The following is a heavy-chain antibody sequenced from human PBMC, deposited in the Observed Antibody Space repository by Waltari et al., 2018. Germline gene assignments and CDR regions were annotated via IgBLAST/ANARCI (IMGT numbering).Heavy chain of an antibody. CDR1: GGTFSSYA. Sequence: QVQLVQSGAEVKKPGSSVKVSCKASGGTFSSYAISWVRQAPGQGLEWMGGIIPILGTANYAQKFQGRVTITADKSTSTAYMELSSLRSEDTAVYYWARDRGDRYREWFDPWGQGTLVTVSS. J-gene: IGHJ5*02. V-gene: IGHV1-69*14. D-gene: IGHD5-12*01. CDR3: ARDRGDRYREWFDP. CDR2: IIPILGTA.